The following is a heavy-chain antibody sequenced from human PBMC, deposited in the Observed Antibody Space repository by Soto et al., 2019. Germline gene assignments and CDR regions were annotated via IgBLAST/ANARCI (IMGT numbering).Heavy chain of an antibody. CDR2: IDYSGRT. CDR3: ARDLSSGYDSYYSDY. CDR1: GYLISSGYY. J-gene: IGHJ4*02. D-gene: IGHD3-22*01. V-gene: IGHV4-38-2*02. Sequence: SETLSLTCSVSGYLISSGYYWGWIRQTPGKGLEWLGSIDYSGRTYYNPSLKSRVSTSVDLSKNQFSLNLRSVTAADTAVYFCARDLSSGYDSYYSDYWGQGTLVTVSS.